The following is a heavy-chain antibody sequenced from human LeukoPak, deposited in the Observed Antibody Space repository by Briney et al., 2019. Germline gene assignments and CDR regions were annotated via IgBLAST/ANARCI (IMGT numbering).Heavy chain of an antibody. CDR2: ISYDGSNK. CDR3: ASDGPCTNGVCYGFWFDP. V-gene: IGHV3-30-3*01. D-gene: IGHD2-8*01. Sequence: PGGSLRLSCAASGFTFSSYAMHWVRQAPGKGLEWVAVISYDGSNKYYADSVKGRFTISRDNSKNTLYLQMNSLRAEDTAVYYCASDGPCTNGVCYGFWFDPWGRGTLVTVSS. J-gene: IGHJ5*02. CDR1: GFTFSSYA.